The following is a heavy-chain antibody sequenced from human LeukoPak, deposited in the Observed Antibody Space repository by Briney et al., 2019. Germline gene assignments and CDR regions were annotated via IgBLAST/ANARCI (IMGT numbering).Heavy chain of an antibody. CDR3: ARDMRGFRGMDV. CDR2: ISSSGSTI. D-gene: IGHD3-10*01. J-gene: IGHJ6*02. Sequence: GGSLRLSCAASGFSFSNYEMNWVRQAPGKGLEWVSYISSSGSTIYYADSVKGRFTISRDNAKNSLYLQMNSLRAEDTAVYYCARDMRGFRGMDVWGQGTTVTVSS. CDR1: GFSFSNYE. V-gene: IGHV3-48*03.